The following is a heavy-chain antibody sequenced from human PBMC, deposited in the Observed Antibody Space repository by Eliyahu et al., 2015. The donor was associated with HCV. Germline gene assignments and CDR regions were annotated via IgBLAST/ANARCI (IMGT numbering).Heavy chain of an antibody. Sequence: QVQLVQSGAEVKKPGSSVKVSCKASGGXFSSXXISWVRQXPGQGLEWMGGSIPXFGTAXYAQKFQGRVTITADESTSTAYMELSSLRSEDTAVYYCATSLTTVTTPWDYYYYGMDVWGQGTTVTVSS. V-gene: IGHV1-69*01. J-gene: IGHJ6*02. CDR1: GGXFSSXX. D-gene: IGHD4-11*01. CDR2: SIPXFGTA. CDR3: ATSLTTVTTPWDYYYYGMDV.